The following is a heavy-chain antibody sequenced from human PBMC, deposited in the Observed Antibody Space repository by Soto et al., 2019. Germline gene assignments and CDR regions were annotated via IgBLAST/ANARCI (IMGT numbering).Heavy chain of an antibody. V-gene: IGHV4-59*01. CDR3: AREDLQVYFDY. D-gene: IGHD4-4*01. Sequence: QVQLQESGPGLVKPSETLSLTCTVSGGSISSYYWSWIRQPPGKGLEWIGYIYYSGSTNYNPSLKSRVTISVDTSKNQFSLKLSSVTAADTAVYYCAREDLQVYFDYWGQGTLVTVSS. CDR1: GGSISSYY. CDR2: IYYSGST. J-gene: IGHJ4*02.